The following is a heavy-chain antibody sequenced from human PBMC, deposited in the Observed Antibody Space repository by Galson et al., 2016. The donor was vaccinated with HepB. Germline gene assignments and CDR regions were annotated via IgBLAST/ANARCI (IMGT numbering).Heavy chain of an antibody. CDR1: GFTFSSYS. Sequence: SLRLSCAASGFTFSSYSMNWVRQAPGKGLEWVSSISSSSDNIFYAGSVKGRFSISRDNGKNSVFLQMNSLRAEDTAVYYCTTKTSGTYPFDYWGQGTLVTVSS. J-gene: IGHJ4*02. CDR2: ISSSSDNI. CDR3: TTKTSGTYPFDY. D-gene: IGHD1-26*01. V-gene: IGHV3-21*01.